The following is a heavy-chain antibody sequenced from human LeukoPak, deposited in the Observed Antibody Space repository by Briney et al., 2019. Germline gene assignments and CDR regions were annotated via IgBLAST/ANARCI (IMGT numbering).Heavy chain of an antibody. CDR3: ARLHGDYVYYYYMDV. J-gene: IGHJ6*03. V-gene: IGHV7-4-1*02. CDR1: GYTFTSYA. CDR2: INTNTGNP. Sequence: GASVKVSCKASGYTFTSYAMNWVRQPPGRGLEWMGWINTNTGNPTYAQGFTGRFVFYLDTSVSTASLPTSSLKAEDTAVYYCARLHGDYVYYYYMDVWGKGTTVTVSS. D-gene: IGHD4-17*01.